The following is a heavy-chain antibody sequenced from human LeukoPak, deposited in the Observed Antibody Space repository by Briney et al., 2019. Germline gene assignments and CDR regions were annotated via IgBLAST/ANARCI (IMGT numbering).Heavy chain of an antibody. CDR1: GFTFSSYS. V-gene: IGHV3-21*01. D-gene: IGHD3-22*01. Sequence: GGSLRLSCAASGFTFSSYSMNWVRQAPGKGLEWVSSISSSSSYIYYADPVKGRFTISRDNAKNSLYLQMNSLRAEDTAVYYCARSRITMIVVVDYWYFDLWGRGTLVTVSS. J-gene: IGHJ2*01. CDR2: ISSSSSYI. CDR3: ARSRITMIVVVDYWYFDL.